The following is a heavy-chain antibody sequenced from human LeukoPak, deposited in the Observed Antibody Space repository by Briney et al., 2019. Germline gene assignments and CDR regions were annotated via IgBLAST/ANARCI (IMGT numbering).Heavy chain of an antibody. CDR1: GGSFSGCY. J-gene: IGHJ6*03. V-gene: IGHV4-34*01. D-gene: IGHD3-3*01. Sequence: LSETLSLTCAVYGGSFSGCYWSWIRQPPGKGLEWIGEINHSGSTNYNPSLKSRVTISVDTSKNQFSLKLSSVTAADTAVYYCARGRDFWSGYYYYMDVWGKGTTVTVSS. CDR3: ARGRDFWSGYYYYMDV. CDR2: INHSGST.